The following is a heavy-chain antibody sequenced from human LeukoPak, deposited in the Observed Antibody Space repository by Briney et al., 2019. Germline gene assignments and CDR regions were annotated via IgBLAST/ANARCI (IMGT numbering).Heavy chain of an antibody. J-gene: IGHJ4*02. CDR3: ARDAAVADLDY. Sequence: GGSLRLSCAASGFTFSSYWMHWVRHAPGKGLVWVSRINSDGSSTSYADSVKGRFTISRDNAKNTLYLQMNSLRAEDTAVYYCARDAAVADLDYWGQGTLVTVSS. CDR1: GFTFSSYW. V-gene: IGHV3-74*01. D-gene: IGHD6-19*01. CDR2: INSDGSST.